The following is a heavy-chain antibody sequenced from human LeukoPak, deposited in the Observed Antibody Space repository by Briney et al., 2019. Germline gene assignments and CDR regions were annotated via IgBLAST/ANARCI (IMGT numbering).Heavy chain of an antibody. CDR3: AKDVGDYYGSGSYPDILGY. CDR2: ISNNGGYT. Sequence: GGSLRLSCAASGFTFSSSAMSWVRQAPGKGLEWVSAISNNGGYTYYADSVQGRFTISRDNSKSTLCLQMNSLRAEDTAVYYCAKDVGDYYGSGSYPDILGYWGQGTLVTVSS. V-gene: IGHV3-23*01. J-gene: IGHJ4*02. D-gene: IGHD3-10*01. CDR1: GFTFSSSA.